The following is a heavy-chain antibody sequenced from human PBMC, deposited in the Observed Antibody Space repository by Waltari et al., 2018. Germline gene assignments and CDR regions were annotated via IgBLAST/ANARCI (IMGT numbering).Heavy chain of an antibody. D-gene: IGHD4-17*01. J-gene: IGHJ3*02. Sequence: QVQLQESGPGLVKPSETLSLTCTVSGGSISSYYWSWIRQPAGTGLEWIGRIYTSGSTNYNPSLKSRVTMSVDTSKNQFSLKLSSVTAADTAVYYCARDRRKSLTTVEAFDIWGQGTMVTVSS. CDR3: ARDRRKSLTTVEAFDI. CDR2: IYTSGST. V-gene: IGHV4-4*07. CDR1: GGSISSYY.